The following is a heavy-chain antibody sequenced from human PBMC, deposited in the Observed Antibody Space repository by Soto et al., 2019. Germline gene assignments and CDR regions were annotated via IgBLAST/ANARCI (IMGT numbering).Heavy chain of an antibody. V-gene: IGHV3-21*01. CDR3: ARDRDSWVTGTPLDDAFDI. J-gene: IGHJ3*02. CDR1: GFTFSSYS. Sequence: PGGSLRLSCAASGFTFSSYSMNWVRQAPGKGLEWVSSISSSSSYIYYADSVKGRFTISRDNAKNSLYLQMNSLRAEDTAVYYCARDRDSWVTGTPLDDAFDIWGQGTMVTVSS. CDR2: ISSSSSYI. D-gene: IGHD1-20*01.